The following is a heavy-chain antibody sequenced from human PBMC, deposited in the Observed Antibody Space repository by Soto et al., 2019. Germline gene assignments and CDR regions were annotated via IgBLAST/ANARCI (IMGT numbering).Heavy chain of an antibody. CDR3: ARDQSFREGY. V-gene: IGHV3-7*01. CDR2: INQDGSQK. D-gene: IGHD3-10*01. Sequence: EVQLVESGGGLVQPGGSLRPSCAASGFTFSSYWMSWVRQAPGKGLEWVANINQDGSQKYYVDSVKGRFTISRDNAKNSLYLQMNSLRVEDTAVYSCARDQSFREGYWGQGTLVTVSS. J-gene: IGHJ4*02. CDR1: GFTFSSYW.